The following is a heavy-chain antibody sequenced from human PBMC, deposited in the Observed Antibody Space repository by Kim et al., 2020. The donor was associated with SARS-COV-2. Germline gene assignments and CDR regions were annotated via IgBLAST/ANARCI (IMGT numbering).Heavy chain of an antibody. CDR2: DGET. J-gene: IGHJ5*02. Sequence: DGETIYAQKFQGRVTMTEDTSTDTAYMELSSLRSEDTAVYYCATADWFDPWGQGTLVTVSS. CDR3: ATADWFDP. V-gene: IGHV1-24*01.